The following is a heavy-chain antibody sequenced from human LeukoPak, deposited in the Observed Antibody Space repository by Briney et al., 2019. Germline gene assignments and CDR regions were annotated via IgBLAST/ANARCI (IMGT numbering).Heavy chain of an antibody. J-gene: IGHJ4*02. CDR3: ARGRGWGSFKY. Sequence: SETLSLTCTVSGGSISSYYWSWIRQPPGKGLEWIGYIYYSGSTNYNPSLKSRVTISVDTSKNQFSLELSSVTAADTAVYYCARGRGWGSFKYWGQGTLVTVSS. CDR2: IYYSGST. V-gene: IGHV4-59*01. D-gene: IGHD6-19*01. CDR1: GGSISSYY.